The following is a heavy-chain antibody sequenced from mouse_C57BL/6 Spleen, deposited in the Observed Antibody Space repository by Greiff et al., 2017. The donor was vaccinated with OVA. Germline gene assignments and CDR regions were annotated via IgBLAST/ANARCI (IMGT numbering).Heavy chain of an antibody. D-gene: IGHD3-2*02. Sequence: VQLQQSGPELVKPGASVKISCKASGYAFSSYWMNWVKQRPGKGLEWIGRIYPGDGDTNYNGKFKGKATLTADKSSSPAFLQLSSLTSGESAVYFCAREEAQTTGYYIAYWGQGTTLTVYS. V-gene: IGHV1-82*01. CDR1: GYAFSSYW. J-gene: IGHJ2*01. CDR3: AREEAQTTGYYIAY. CDR2: IYPGDGDT.